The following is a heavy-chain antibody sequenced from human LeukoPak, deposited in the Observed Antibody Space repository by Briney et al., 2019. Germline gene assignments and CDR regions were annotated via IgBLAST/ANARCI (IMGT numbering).Heavy chain of an antibody. D-gene: IGHD6-13*01. CDR3: AIWGLRSSWPYFDS. CDR2: ISNSGDNT. V-gene: IGHV3-23*01. Sequence: GGSLRLSCAASGFTFSIFAMSWVRQAPGKGLEWVSSISNSGDNTDYADSVKGRFTVSRDNSKNTLYLQMNSLRAEDTAVYYCAIWGLRSSWPYFDSWGQGTLVTVSS. CDR1: GFTFSIFA. J-gene: IGHJ4*02.